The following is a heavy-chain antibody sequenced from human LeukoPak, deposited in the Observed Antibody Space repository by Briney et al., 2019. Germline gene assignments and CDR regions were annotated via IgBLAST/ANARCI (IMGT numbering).Heavy chain of an antibody. D-gene: IGHD5-24*01. J-gene: IGHJ5*02. V-gene: IGHV4-59*08. Sequence: SETLSLTCTVSGGSISNDYWSWIRQPPGKGLEWIGYIYHSGSTNYSPSLKSRVTISVDTSKNRFSLKLSSVTAADTAVYYCARHDRTDAYNSWFDPWGQGTLVTVSS. CDR3: ARHDRTDAYNSWFDP. CDR1: GGSISNDY. CDR2: IYHSGST.